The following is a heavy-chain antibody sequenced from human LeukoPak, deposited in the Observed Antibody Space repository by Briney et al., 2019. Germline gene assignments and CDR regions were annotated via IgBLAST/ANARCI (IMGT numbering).Heavy chain of an antibody. V-gene: IGHV4-34*01. CDR3: ARGGQWLTRDYFDY. D-gene: IGHD6-19*01. CDR1: GGSFSGYY. CDR2: INHSGST. J-gene: IGHJ4*02. Sequence: SETLSLTCAVYGGSFSGYYWSWIRQPPGKGLEWIGEINHSGSTNYNPSLKSRVTISVDTSKNQFSLKLSSVTAADTAVYYCARGGQWLTRDYFDYWGQGTLVTVSS.